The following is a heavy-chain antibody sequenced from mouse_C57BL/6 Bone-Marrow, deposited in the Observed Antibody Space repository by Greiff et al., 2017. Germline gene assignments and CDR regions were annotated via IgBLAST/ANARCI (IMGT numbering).Heavy chain of an antibody. CDR3: AIGCYDYILDY. D-gene: IGHD2-4*01. CDR1: GYTFTSYW. Sequence: VKLQESGAELVKPGASVKMSCKASGYTFTSYWITWVKQRPGQGLEWIGDICPGSGSTNYNEKFKSKATLTVDTSSSTAYMQLSSLTSEDSAVYYCAIGCYDYILDYWGQGTTLTVSS. CDR2: ICPGSGST. V-gene: IGHV1-55*01. J-gene: IGHJ2*01.